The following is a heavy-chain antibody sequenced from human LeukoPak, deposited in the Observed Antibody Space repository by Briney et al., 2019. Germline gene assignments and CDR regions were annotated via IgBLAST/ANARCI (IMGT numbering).Heavy chain of an antibody. CDR2: IIPIFGIA. CDR3: ARSATHCSGGSCYWFDP. CDR1: GGTFSSYA. V-gene: IGHV1-69*04. Sequence: SVKVSCKASGGTFSSYAISWVRQAPGQGLEWMGRIIPIFGIANYAQKFQGRVTITADKSTSTAYMELSSLRSEDTAVYYCARSATHCSGGSCYWFDPWGQGTLVTVSS. D-gene: IGHD2-15*01. J-gene: IGHJ5*02.